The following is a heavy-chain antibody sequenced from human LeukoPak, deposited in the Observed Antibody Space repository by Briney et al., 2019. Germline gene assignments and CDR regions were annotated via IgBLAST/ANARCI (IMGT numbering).Heavy chain of an antibody. D-gene: IGHD3-10*01. CDR2: IYSGGST. V-gene: IGHV3-66*02. Sequence: GGSLRLSCAASGFTVSSNYMSWVRQAPGKGLEWVSVIYSGGSTYYADSVKGRFTISRDNSKNTLYLQMNSLRAEDTAVYYCARDLTYHGSGSYFHWGQGTQVTVSS. J-gene: IGHJ4*02. CDR1: GFTVSSNY. CDR3: ARDLTYHGSGSYFH.